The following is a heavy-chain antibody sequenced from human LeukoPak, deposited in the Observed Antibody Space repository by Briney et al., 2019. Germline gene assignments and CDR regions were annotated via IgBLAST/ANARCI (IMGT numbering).Heavy chain of an antibody. V-gene: IGHV3-23*01. D-gene: IGHD3-10*01. J-gene: IGHJ4*02. CDR2: ISGSGGST. CDR3: AKGRDRYYGSGSSIY. Sequence: PGGSLRLSCAASGFTFSSYAMSWVRQAPGKGLEWVSAISGSGGSTYYADSVKGRFTISRDNSKNTLYLQMNSLGAEDTAVYYCAKGRDRYYGSGSSIYWGQGTLVTVSS. CDR1: GFTFSSYA.